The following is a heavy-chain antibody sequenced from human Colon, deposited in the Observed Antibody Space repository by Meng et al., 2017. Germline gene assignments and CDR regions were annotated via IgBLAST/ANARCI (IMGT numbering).Heavy chain of an antibody. Sequence: GGSLRLSCTASGFTFGDYYMSWIRQAPGKGLEWLSSISNGGGPIYYADSVKGRFTISRDNAKDSLYLQIDSLRAEDTAVYFCARDRVQLGFDPWGQGTPVTVSS. J-gene: IGHJ5*02. V-gene: IGHV3-11*01. CDR2: ISNGGGPI. CDR3: ARDRVQLGFDP. D-gene: IGHD1-1*01. CDR1: GFTFGDYY.